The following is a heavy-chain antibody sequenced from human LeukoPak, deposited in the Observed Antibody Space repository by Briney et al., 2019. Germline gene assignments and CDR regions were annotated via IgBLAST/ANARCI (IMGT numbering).Heavy chain of an antibody. J-gene: IGHJ4*02. CDR3: ARTPGYYDFWSGIRDYFDY. CDR1: GFTFSSYS. Sequence: GGSLRLSCAASGFTFSSYSMNWVRQAPGKGLEWVSSISSSSSYIYYADSVKGRFTISRDNAKNSLYPQMNSLRAEDTAVYYCARTPGYYDFWSGIRDYFDYWGQGTLVTVSS. D-gene: IGHD3-3*01. V-gene: IGHV3-21*01. CDR2: ISSSSSYI.